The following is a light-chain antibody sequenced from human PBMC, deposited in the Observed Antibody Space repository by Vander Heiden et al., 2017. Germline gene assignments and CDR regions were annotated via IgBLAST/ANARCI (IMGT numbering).Light chain of an antibody. CDR2: GNT. Sequence: QSVLTQPPSVSGAPGQRIIISCPGRSSNLGAGYGVHWYQQLPGTAPKLLIYGNTNRPSGVPDRFSGSKSGTSASLAITGLQAEDEADYYCQSYDSSLSVVFGGGTKLTVL. CDR3: QSYDSSLSVV. CDR1: SSNLGAGYG. J-gene: IGLJ2*01. V-gene: IGLV1-40*01.